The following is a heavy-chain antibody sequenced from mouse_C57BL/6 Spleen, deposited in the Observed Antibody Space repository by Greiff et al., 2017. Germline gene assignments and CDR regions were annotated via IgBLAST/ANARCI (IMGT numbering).Heavy chain of an antibody. J-gene: IGHJ4*01. CDR2: INPNYGTT. CDR1: GYSFTDYN. V-gene: IGHV1-39*01. Sequence: VQLQQSGPELVKPGASVKISCKASGYSFTDYNMNWVKQSNGKSLEWIGVINPNYGTTSYNQKFKGKATLTVDQASSTAYMQLNSLTSEDSAVYCCARGSYYSNSLYAMDDWGPGTSVTVSS. CDR3: ARGSYYSNSLYAMDD. D-gene: IGHD2-5*01.